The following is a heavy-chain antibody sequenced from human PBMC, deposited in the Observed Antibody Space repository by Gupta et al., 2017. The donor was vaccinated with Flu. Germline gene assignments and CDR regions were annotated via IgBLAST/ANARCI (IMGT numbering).Heavy chain of an antibody. CDR1: GFTFGNYA. Sequence: EVQLLESGGDLIQPGGSLRLSCAASGFTFGNYAMTWVRLAPGKGLEWVSTFVSSDGQTYSAGSVKGRFTISRDSSKSKLYLQMKNVRADDTAVYYCTKRPYSYGGPYFDSWGPGTLVTVSS. D-gene: IGHD2-15*01. CDR2: FVSSDGQT. J-gene: IGHJ5*01. CDR3: TKRPYSYGGPYFDS. V-gene: IGHV3-23*01.